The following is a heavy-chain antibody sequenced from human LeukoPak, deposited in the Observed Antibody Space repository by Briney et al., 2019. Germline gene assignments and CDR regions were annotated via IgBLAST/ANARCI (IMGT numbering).Heavy chain of an antibody. CDR2: IYHGGST. Sequence: SETLSLTCAVSGYSISSGYYWGWIRQSPGKGLEWIGSIYHGGSTYYNSSLKSRVTISVDTSKNQVSLKLNSVTAADTAVYYCVRHGIQCRSSDCYWATVRYWGQGTLVTVSS. D-gene: IGHD2-21*02. V-gene: IGHV4-38-2*01. CDR1: GYSISSGYY. J-gene: IGHJ4*02. CDR3: VRHGIQCRSSDCYWATVRY.